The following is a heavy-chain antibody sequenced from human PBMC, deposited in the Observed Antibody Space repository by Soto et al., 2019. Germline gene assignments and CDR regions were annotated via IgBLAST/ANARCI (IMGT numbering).Heavy chain of an antibody. D-gene: IGHD3-22*01. CDR2: IYYSGST. J-gene: IGHJ5*02. CDR3: ASWAEDYYDSSGYYGGWFDP. V-gene: IGHV4-39*01. Sequence: SETLSLTCTVSGGSISSSSYYWGWIRQPPGKGLEWIGSIYYSGSTYYNPSLKSRVTISVDTSKNQFSLKLSSVTAADTAVYYCASWAEDYYDSSGYYGGWFDPWGQGTLVTVSS. CDR1: GGSISSSSYY.